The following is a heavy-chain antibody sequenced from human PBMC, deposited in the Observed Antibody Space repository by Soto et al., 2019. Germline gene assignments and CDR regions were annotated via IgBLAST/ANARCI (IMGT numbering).Heavy chain of an antibody. D-gene: IGHD5-18*01. J-gene: IGHJ4*02. CDR1: GCTFSSYS. CDR2: INPIVGTA. V-gene: IGHV1-69*01. CDR3: AREGDTAMVD. Sequence: QVQLVQSGAGVKKPGSSVKVSCAASGCTFSSYSISWVRQAPGQGLEWVGGINPIVGTANYAQKVQGRVTITADDSTSTVYLELSSLRSEDTAVYYCAREGDTAMVDWGQGTLVTVSS.